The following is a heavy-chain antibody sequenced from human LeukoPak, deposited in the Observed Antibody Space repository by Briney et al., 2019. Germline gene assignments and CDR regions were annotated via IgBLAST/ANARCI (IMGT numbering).Heavy chain of an antibody. J-gene: IGHJ6*02. D-gene: IGHD2-15*01. V-gene: IGHV3-7*04. CDR2: IKQDGSEK. CDR3: ARDIVVVVTAPNYYYYGMDV. CDR1: GFTFSSYA. Sequence: GGSLRLSCAASGFTFSSYAMSWVRQAPGKGLEWVANIKQDGSEKYYVDSVKGRFTISRDNAKNSLYLQMNSLRAEDTAVYFCARDIVVVVTAPNYYYYGMDVWGQGTTVTVSS.